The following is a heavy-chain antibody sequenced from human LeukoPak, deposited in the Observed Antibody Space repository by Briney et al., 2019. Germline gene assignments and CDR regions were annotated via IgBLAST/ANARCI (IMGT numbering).Heavy chain of an antibody. D-gene: IGHD5-18*01. V-gene: IGHV3-23*01. CDR2: ITGSDDST. CDR1: GFTFSNAW. Sequence: PGGSLRLSCAASGFTFSNAWMSWVRQAPGKVLEWVSAITGSDDSTYYADSVKGRFTISRDNSKNTLYLQMNSLRAEDTAVYYCARTSYSYGSYYFDYWGQGTLVTVSS. J-gene: IGHJ4*02. CDR3: ARTSYSYGSYYFDY.